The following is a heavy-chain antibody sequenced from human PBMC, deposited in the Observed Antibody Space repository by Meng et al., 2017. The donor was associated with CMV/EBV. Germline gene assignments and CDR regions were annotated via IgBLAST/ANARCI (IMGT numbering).Heavy chain of an antibody. CDR1: GFTFSDYY. V-gene: IGHV3-11*04. D-gene: IGHD2-2*03. Sequence: GESLKISCAASGFTFSDYYMSWIRQAPGKGLEWVSYISSSVSTIYYADSVKGRFTISRDNAKNSLYLQMNSLRAEDTAVYYCARDGYCSSTSCYAVAYWGQGILVTVSS. J-gene: IGHJ4*02. CDR2: ISSSVSTI. CDR3: ARDGYCSSTSCYAVAY.